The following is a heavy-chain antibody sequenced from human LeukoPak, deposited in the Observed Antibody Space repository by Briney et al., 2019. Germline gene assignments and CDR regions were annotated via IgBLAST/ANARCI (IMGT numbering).Heavy chain of an antibody. CDR1: GFTFSSYS. CDR3: ARDGGYCGSTSCLYDAFDI. Sequence: PGGSLRLSCAASGFTFSSYSMNWVRQAPGKGLEWVSSISSSSSYIYYADSVKGRFTISRDNAKNSLYLQMNSLRAEYTAVYYCARDGGYCGSTSCLYDAFDIWGQGTMVTVSS. J-gene: IGHJ3*02. D-gene: IGHD2-2*01. CDR2: ISSSSSYI. V-gene: IGHV3-21*01.